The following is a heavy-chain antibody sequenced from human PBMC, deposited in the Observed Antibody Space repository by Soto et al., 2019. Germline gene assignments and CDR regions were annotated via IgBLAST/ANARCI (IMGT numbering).Heavy chain of an antibody. CDR1: GFTFSSYG. CDR3: AKVAPPVTTLFDAFDI. J-gene: IGHJ3*02. V-gene: IGHV3-30*18. CDR2: ISYDGSNK. Sequence: GSLRLSCAASGFTFSSYGMHWVRQAPGKGLEWVAVISYDGSNKYYADSVKGRFTISRDNSKNTLYLQMNSLRAEDTAVYYCAKVAPPVTTLFDAFDIWGQGTMVTVSS. D-gene: IGHD4-17*01.